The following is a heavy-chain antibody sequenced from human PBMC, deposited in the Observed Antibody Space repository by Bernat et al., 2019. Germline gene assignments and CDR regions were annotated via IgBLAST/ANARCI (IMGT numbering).Heavy chain of an antibody. CDR1: GFTFSNYG. CDR2: IRYDGSNK. J-gene: IGHJ4*02. V-gene: IGHV3-30*02. Sequence: QVQLVESGGGVFQPGGSLRLSCATSGFTFSNYGMPWVRQAPGKGLEWVAFIRYDGSNKKHSDSVKGRITISRDNSKNTLFLQMNSLRVEDTAVYFCAKDRGRGYTYGVGGDDYWGQGTLVTVAS. CDR3: AKDRGRGYTYGVGGDDY. D-gene: IGHD5-18*01.